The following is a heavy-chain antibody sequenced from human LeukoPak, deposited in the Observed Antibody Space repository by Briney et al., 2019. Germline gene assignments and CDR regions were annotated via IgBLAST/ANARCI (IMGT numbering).Heavy chain of an antibody. CDR1: GYSFTSYW. D-gene: IGHD6-13*01. J-gene: IGHJ6*02. CDR3: ARHVALDSSSWYYGYYYGMDV. Sequence: GESLKISCKGSGYSFTSYWIGWVRRMPGKGLEWMGIIYPGDSDTRYSPSFQGQVTISADKSISTAYLQWSSLKASDTAMYYCARHVALDSSSWYYGYYYGMDVWGQGTTVTVSS. CDR2: IYPGDSDT. V-gene: IGHV5-51*01.